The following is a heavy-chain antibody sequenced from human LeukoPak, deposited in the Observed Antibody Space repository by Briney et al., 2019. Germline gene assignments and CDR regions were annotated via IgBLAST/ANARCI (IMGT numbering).Heavy chain of an antibody. CDR1: GYSFTSYW. V-gene: IGHV5-51*01. D-gene: IGHD3-9*01. Sequence: GESLKISCKGSGYSFTSYWIGWVRQMPGKGLEWMGIIYPGDSDTRYSPSFQGQVTISADESISTAYLQWSSLKASDTAMYYYARQADYNILTGYFKGHLDYWGQGTLVTVSS. CDR2: IYPGDSDT. J-gene: IGHJ4*02. CDR3: ARQADYNILTGYFKGHLDY.